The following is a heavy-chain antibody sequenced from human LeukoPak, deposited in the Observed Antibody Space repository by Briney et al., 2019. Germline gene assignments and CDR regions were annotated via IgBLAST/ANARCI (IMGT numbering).Heavy chain of an antibody. CDR1: GYTFTSYD. J-gene: IGHJ6*02. V-gene: IGHV1-8*01. Sequence: ASVKVSCKASGYTFTSYDINWVRQATGQGLERMGWMNPNSGNTGYAQKFQGRVTMTRNTSISTAYMELSSLRSEDTAVYYCARAKTTVTNFHYYYGMDVWGQGTTVTVSS. D-gene: IGHD4-17*01. CDR3: ARAKTTVTNFHYYYGMDV. CDR2: MNPNSGNT.